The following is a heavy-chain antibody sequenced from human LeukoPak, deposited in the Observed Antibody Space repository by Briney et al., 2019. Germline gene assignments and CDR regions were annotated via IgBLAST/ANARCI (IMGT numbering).Heavy chain of an antibody. D-gene: IGHD3-10*01. J-gene: IGHJ4*02. CDR1: GFTFSSCA. V-gene: IGHV3-21*01. Sequence: GGSLRLSCAAAGFTFSSCAMRWVRQAPGKGLEWVSSISSSSSYIYYADSVKGRFTISRDNAKNSLYLQMNSLRAEDTAVYYCASGGSLKGYWGQGTLVTVSS. CDR2: ISSSSSYI. CDR3: ASGGSLKGY.